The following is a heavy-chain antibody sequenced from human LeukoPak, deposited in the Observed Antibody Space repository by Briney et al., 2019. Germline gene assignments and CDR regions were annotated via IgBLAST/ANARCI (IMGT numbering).Heavy chain of an antibody. CDR3: ATDLFDYMDV. CDR2: ISFSSTYI. CDR1: GVTFSSYN. D-gene: IGHD2-21*01. Sequence: AGTLSLSCAASGVTFSSYNRNWIRQAPGKGLEWVSSISFSSTYIYYADSEKGRSTISRDNAKNSLYLQMNSLRAEDTAVYYCATDLFDYMDVWGKGTTVTVSS. V-gene: IGHV3-21*01. J-gene: IGHJ6*03.